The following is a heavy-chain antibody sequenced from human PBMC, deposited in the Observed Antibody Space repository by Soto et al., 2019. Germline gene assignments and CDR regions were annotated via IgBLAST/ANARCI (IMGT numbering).Heavy chain of an antibody. V-gene: IGHV1-8*01. J-gene: IGHJ5*02. Sequence: ASVKVSCKASGYTFTSYDINWVRQATGQGLEWMGWMNPNSGNTGYAQKFQGRVTMTRNTSISTAYMELSSLRSEDTAVYYCARADGNWNDVAWFDPWGQGTLVTVSS. CDR3: ARADGNWNDVAWFDP. CDR1: GYTFTSYD. CDR2: MNPNSGNT. D-gene: IGHD1-20*01.